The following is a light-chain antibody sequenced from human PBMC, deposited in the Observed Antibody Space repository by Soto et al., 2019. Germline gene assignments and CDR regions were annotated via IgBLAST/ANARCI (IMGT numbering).Light chain of an antibody. CDR3: GAWDDRLNGYV. CDR1: SSNIGSNP. J-gene: IGLJ1*01. CDR2: SHN. V-gene: IGLV1-44*01. Sequence: QSVLTQPPSASGTPGQRVTISCSGISSNIGSNPVNWFQQLPGSAPKLLIYSHNQRPSGVPDRFSGSKSGTSASVAISGLQSEDEAAYYCGAWDDRLNGYVFGTGTQLTVL.